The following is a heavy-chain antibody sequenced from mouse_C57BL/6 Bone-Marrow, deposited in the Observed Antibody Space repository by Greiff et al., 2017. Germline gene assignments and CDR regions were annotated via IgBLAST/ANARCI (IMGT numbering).Heavy chain of an antibody. Sequence: VQLQQSGAELAKPGASVKLSCKASGYTFTSYWMHWVKQRPGQGLEWIGYINPSSGYTKYNQKFKDKATLTVDKPSSTAYMQLSSLTSEDSAVYYCAGSYFDYWGQGTTLTVSS. CDR3: AGSYFDY. CDR1: GYTFTSYW. J-gene: IGHJ2*01. V-gene: IGHV1-7*01. CDR2: INPSSGYT. D-gene: IGHD1-1*01.